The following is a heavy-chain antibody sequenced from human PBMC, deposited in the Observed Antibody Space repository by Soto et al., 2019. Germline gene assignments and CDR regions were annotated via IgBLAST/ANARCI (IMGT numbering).Heavy chain of an antibody. V-gene: IGHV5-51*01. CDR1: GYSFTTYW. CDR2: IYPGDSDT. Sequence: GESLKISCKGSGYSFTTYWIGWVRQMPGKGLEWMGIIYPGDSDTRYSPSFQGQVNIPADKSISTAYLQWGSLKASDTAMYYCARGSTGYYFDYWGQGDPVTVSS. CDR3: ARGSTGYYFDY. J-gene: IGHJ4*02. D-gene: IGHD3-22*01.